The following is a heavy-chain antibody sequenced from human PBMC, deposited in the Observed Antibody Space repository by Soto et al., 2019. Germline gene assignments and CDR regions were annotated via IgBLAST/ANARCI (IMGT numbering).Heavy chain of an antibody. V-gene: IGHV4-39*02. CDR2: IYYSGST. CDR3: AREDNSGSDWVY. CDR1: GGSISISSYY. J-gene: IGHJ4*02. Sequence: SETLSLTCTVSGGSISISSYYWGWIRQPPGKGLEWIGSIYYSGSTYYNPSLKSRVTISVDTSKNQFSLKLSSVTAADTAVYYCAREDNSGSDWVYWGQGTLVTVSS. D-gene: IGHD1-26*01.